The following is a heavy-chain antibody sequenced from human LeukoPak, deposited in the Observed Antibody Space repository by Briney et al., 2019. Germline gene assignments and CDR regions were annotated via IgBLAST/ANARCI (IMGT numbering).Heavy chain of an antibody. J-gene: IGHJ4*02. CDR2: ISYDGYDK. CDR3: ARDFFPIVDSSWYEIGY. V-gene: IGHV3-30-3*01. CDR1: GFTFNDYA. D-gene: IGHD6-13*01. Sequence: GGSLRLSCAASGFTFNDYAMYWVRQTPGKGLEWVTLISYDGYDKSYADSVRGRFTFSRDNSKNTLYLQMDSLRSEDTAVYYCARDFFPIVDSSWYEIGYWGQGTLVTVSS.